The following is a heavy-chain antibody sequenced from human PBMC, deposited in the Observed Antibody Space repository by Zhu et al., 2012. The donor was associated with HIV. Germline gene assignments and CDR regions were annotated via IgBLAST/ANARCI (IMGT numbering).Heavy chain of an antibody. D-gene: IGHD2-21*01. Sequence: QVQAQGSGPGLVKPSETLSLTCDVSGSSINTANYWGWIRQPPGKGLEWIANIYRSGATYYNPSLRSRATISMDRSRNLFFLTLNSVTAADTAIYFCARTGDDNHHASFDIWDQGTLVTVSS. V-gene: IGHV4-38-2*01. J-gene: IGHJ4*01. CDR2: IYRSGAT. CDR3: ARTGDDNHHASFDI. CDR1: GSSINTANY.